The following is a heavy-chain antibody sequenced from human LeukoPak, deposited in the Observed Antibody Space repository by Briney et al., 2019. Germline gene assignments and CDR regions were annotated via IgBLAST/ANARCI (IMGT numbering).Heavy chain of an antibody. CDR1: GGTFSSYA. Sequence: SVKVSFKASGGTFSSYAISSVRQAPGQGLEWMGGIIPIFGTANYAQKFQGRVTITADKSTSTAYMELSSLRSEDTAVYYCASLTGSLRSAMAWFDPWGQGTLVTVSS. CDR2: IIPIFGTA. D-gene: IGHD2-8*01. J-gene: IGHJ5*02. V-gene: IGHV1-69*06. CDR3: ASLTGSLRSAMAWFDP.